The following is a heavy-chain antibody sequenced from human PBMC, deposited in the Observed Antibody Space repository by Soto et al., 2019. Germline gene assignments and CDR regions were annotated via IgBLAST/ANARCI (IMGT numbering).Heavy chain of an antibody. J-gene: IGHJ5*02. V-gene: IGHV3-23*01. CDR2: VTGSGSQI. CDR1: GFTISTYA. D-gene: IGHD2-21*01. Sequence: GGSLRLSCAASGFTISTYAMTWVRQAPGKGLECVSGVTGSGSQIYYADSVKGRFTISKDNSKNTLYLQMSSLREEDTALYYCAKDAVYRDGLWLMDSWGQGPLVTVSS. CDR3: AKDAVYRDGLWLMDS.